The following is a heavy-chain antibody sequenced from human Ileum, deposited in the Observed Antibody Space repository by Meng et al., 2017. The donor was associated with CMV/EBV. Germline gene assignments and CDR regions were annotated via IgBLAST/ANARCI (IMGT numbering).Heavy chain of an antibody. CDR1: GGSFSGYY. CDR2: INHSGST. D-gene: IGHD2-15*01. Sequence: QVQLKQWGAGLLKPSETLFLTCAVYGGSFSGYYWSWIRQPPGKGLEWIGEINHSGSTNYNPSLKSRVTISVDTSKNQFFLKLSSVTAADTAVYYCARGVAGGPFDYWGQGTLVTVSS. CDR3: ARGVAGGPFDY. V-gene: IGHV4-34*01. J-gene: IGHJ4*02.